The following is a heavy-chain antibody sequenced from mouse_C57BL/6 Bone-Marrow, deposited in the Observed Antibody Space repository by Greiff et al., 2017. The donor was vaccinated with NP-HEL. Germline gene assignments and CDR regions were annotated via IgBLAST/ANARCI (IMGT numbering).Heavy chain of an antibody. Sequence: EVQGVESGGGLVQSGRSLRLSCATSGFTFSDFYMEWVRQAPGKGLEWIAASRNKANDYTTEYSASVKGRFIVSRDTSQSILYLQMNALRAEDTAIYYCAREDYYGSPYYYAMDYWGQGTSVTVSS. J-gene: IGHJ4*01. V-gene: IGHV7-1*01. CDR2: SRNKANDYTT. CDR3: AREDYYGSPYYYAMDY. CDR1: GFTFSDFY. D-gene: IGHD1-1*01.